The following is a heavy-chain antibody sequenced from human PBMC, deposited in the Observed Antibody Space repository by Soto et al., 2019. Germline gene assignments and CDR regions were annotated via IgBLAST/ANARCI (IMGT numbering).Heavy chain of an antibody. D-gene: IGHD2-15*01. Sequence: GRSLRLSCAASGFTFSSYGMHWVRQAPGKGLEWVAVISYDGSNKYYADSVKGRFTISRDNSKNTLYLQMNSLRAEDTAVYYCAKTSGGSTFDYWGQGTLVTVSS. CDR3: AKTSGGSTFDY. V-gene: IGHV3-30*18. CDR1: GFTFSSYG. J-gene: IGHJ4*02. CDR2: ISYDGSNK.